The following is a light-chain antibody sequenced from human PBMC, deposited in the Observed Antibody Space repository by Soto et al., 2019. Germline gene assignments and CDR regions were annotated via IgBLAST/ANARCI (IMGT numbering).Light chain of an antibody. CDR3: SSYTSDSTYV. V-gene: IGLV2-14*01. CDR1: STDVGRYNY. Sequence: QSALTQPASVSGSPGQSITISCTGTSTDVGRYNYVSWYQQHPGKAPKLMIYDVSNRPSGVSSRFSDSKSGITASLTISGLQAEDEADYYCSSYTSDSTYVFGTGTKVTVL. J-gene: IGLJ1*01. CDR2: DVS.